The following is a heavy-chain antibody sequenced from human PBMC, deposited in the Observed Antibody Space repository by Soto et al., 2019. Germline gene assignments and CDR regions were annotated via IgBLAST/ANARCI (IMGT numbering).Heavy chain of an antibody. CDR2: ISAYNGNT. V-gene: IGHV1-18*01. Sequence: ASVKVSCKASGYTFTSYGISWVRQAPGQGLEWMGWISAYNGNTNYAQKLQGRVTMTTDTSTSTAYMELRSLRSDDTAVYYRASSSSSWYADAFDIWGQGTMVTVSS. CDR1: GYTFTSYG. D-gene: IGHD6-13*01. CDR3: ASSSSSWYADAFDI. J-gene: IGHJ3*02.